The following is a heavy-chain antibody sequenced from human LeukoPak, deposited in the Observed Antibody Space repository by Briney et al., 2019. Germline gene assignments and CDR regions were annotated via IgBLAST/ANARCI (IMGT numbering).Heavy chain of an antibody. J-gene: IGHJ6*03. D-gene: IGHD6-13*01. V-gene: IGHV4-30-4*08. CDR1: GGSISSGDYY. Sequence: SETLSLTCTVSGGSISSGDYYWSWIRQPPGKGLEWIGYIYYSGSTYYNPSLKSRVTISVDTSKNQFSLKLSSVTAADTAVYYCALLSSDSSWYYCYYMDVWGKGTTVTVSS. CDR2: IYYSGST. CDR3: ALLSSDSSWYYCYYMDV.